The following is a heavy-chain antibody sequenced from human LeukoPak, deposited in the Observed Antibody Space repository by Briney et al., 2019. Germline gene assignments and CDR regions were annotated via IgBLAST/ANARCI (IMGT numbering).Heavy chain of an antibody. D-gene: IGHD2-8*01. CDR1: GGTFGSYA. Sequence: SVKVSCKASGGTFGSYAISWVRQTPGQGLEWMGGIIPIFGTANYAQKFQGRVTITADESTSTAYMELSSLRSEDTAVYYCARDREGYCTNGVCSNDAFDIWGQGTMVTVSS. V-gene: IGHV1-69*01. CDR2: IIPIFGTA. CDR3: ARDREGYCTNGVCSNDAFDI. J-gene: IGHJ3*02.